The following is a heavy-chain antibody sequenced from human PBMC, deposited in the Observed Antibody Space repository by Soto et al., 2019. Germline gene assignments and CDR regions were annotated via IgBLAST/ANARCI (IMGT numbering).Heavy chain of an antibody. V-gene: IGHV3-15*01. CDR3: TTGLGTFDF. CDR2: IKKKIGGGTT. Sequence: GGSLRLSCTASGFIFNDAWMSWVRQAPGKGLECVGRIKKKIGGGTTDYATAVKGRFTISRDDSKNTLYLQMDSLKTEDTAVYYCTTGLGTFDFWGQGA. CDR1: GFIFNDAW. J-gene: IGHJ4*02. D-gene: IGHD1-1*01.